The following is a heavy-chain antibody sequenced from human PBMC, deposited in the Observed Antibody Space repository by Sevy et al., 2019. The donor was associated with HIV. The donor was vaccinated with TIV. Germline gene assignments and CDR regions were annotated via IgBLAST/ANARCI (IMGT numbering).Heavy chain of an antibody. CDR2: MSGGGENT. CDR3: ARDVRKWLRFVYYHYGLDG. V-gene: IGHV3-23*01. J-gene: IGHJ6*02. Sequence: GGSLRLSCEASGFSLRTYAMSWVRQAPGRGLERVSTMSGGGENTYYAESVKGRFTISRDNSGKTLYLQMNSLTVEDTALYYCARDVRKWLRFVYYHYGLDGWGQGTTVTVSS. D-gene: IGHD5-12*01. CDR1: GFSLRTYA.